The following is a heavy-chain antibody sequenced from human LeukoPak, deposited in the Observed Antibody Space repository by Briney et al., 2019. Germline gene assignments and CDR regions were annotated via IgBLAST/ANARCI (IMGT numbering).Heavy chain of an antibody. CDR1: GFTFDDHA. Sequence: GGSLRLSCAASGFTFDDHAMSWVRQAPGKGLEWVSAISGSGGSTYYADSVKGRFTISRDNSKNTLYLQMNSLRAEDTAVYYCATPVGQQLVEDWLDPWGQGTLVTVSS. D-gene: IGHD6-13*01. CDR2: ISGSGGST. CDR3: ATPVGQQLVEDWLDP. V-gene: IGHV3-23*01. J-gene: IGHJ5*02.